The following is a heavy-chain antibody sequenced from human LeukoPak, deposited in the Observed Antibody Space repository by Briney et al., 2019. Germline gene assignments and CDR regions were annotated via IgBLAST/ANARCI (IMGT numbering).Heavy chain of an antibody. CDR2: IIPILGIA. J-gene: IGHJ4*02. CDR3: ASRYVWGSYRPYYFDY. D-gene: IGHD3-16*02. V-gene: IGHV1-69*04. Sequence: ASVKVSCKASGGTFSSYAISWVRQAPGQGLEWMGRIIPILGIANYAQKFQGRVTITADKSTSTAYMELSSLRSEDTAVYYCASRYVWGSYRPYYFDYWGQGTLVTVSS. CDR1: GGTFSSYA.